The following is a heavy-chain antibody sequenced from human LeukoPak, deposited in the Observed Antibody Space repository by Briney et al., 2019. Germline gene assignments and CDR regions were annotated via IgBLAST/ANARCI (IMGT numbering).Heavy chain of an antibody. Sequence: SETLSLTCAVYGESFSAYYWTWIRQPPGKGLEWIGEINHSGSTNYNPSLKSRVTMSVDTSKNQFSLKLSPVTAADTAVYYCARFPMVAVAYRYYYMDVWGKGTTVTVSS. CDR3: ARFPMVAVAYRYYYMDV. D-gene: IGHD3-22*01. CDR1: GESFSAYY. J-gene: IGHJ6*03. V-gene: IGHV4-34*01. CDR2: INHSGST.